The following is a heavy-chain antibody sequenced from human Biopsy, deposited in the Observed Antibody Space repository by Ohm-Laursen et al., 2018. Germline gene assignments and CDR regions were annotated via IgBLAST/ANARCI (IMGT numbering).Heavy chain of an antibody. CDR2: IYSGGDT. J-gene: IGHJ4*02. CDR1: GFTVYHNY. Sequence: SLRLFCAASGFTVYHNYMTWVRQAPGKGLEWVSLIYSGGDTRYEDSVKGRFTISRDSSKNTLYLQMNSLRVEDTAVYYCARGSSGVATIGRGQGTLVTVSS. V-gene: IGHV3-66*01. D-gene: IGHD5-24*01. CDR3: ARGSSGVATIG.